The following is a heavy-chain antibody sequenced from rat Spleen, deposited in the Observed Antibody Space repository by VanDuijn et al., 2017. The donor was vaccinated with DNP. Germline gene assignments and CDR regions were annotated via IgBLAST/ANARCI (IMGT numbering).Heavy chain of an antibody. V-gene: IGHV5S13*01. CDR1: GFTFSNYG. J-gene: IGHJ2*01. CDR2: ISTGGGNT. Sequence: EVQLVESGGGLVQPGRSLKLSCAASGFTFSNYGMAWVRQAPTKGLEWVASISTGGGNTYYRDSMRGRFTISRDNAKSTLYLQMDSLRSEDTATYYCARHGRVTTVATYWYFDFWGQGVMVTVSS. D-gene: IGHD1-3*01. CDR3: ARHGRVTTVATYWYFDF.